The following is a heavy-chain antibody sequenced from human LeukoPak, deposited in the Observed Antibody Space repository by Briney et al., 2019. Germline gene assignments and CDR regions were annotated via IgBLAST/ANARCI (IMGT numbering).Heavy chain of an antibody. CDR2: IYYSGST. J-gene: IGHJ4*02. D-gene: IGHD3-22*01. CDR3: AGGRITMIVG. CDR1: GGSISSSSYY. V-gene: IGHV4-39*01. Sequence: SETLSLTCTVSGGSISSSSYYWGWIRQPPGKGLEWIGSIYYSGSTYYNPSLKSRVTISVDTSKNQFSLKLSSVTAADTAVYYCAGGRITMIVGWGQGTLVTVSS.